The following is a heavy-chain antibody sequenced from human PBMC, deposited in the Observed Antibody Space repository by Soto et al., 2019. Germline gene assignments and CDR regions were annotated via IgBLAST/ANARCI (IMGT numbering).Heavy chain of an antibody. Sequence: GGSLRLSCAASGFAVSSNYMSWVRQAPGKGLEWVSVIYSGGSTYYADSVKGRFTISRDNAKNTLYLQMNSLRAEDTAVYYCASGGSSLNFDSWGQGTLVTVSS. CDR3: ASGGSSLNFDS. D-gene: IGHD6-6*01. CDR2: IYSGGST. V-gene: IGHV3-53*01. J-gene: IGHJ4*02. CDR1: GFAVSSNY.